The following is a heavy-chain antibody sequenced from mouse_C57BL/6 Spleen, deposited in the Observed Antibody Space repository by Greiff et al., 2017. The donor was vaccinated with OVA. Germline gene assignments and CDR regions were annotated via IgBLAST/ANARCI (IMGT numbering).Heavy chain of an antibody. CDR3: ARMDGYPSIYAMDY. J-gene: IGHJ4*01. V-gene: IGHV2-9-1*01. Sequence: VQLQQSGPGLVAPSQSLSITCTVSGFSLTSYAISWVRQPPGKGLEWLGVIWTGGGTTYNSALKSRLSISKDNSKSQVFLKMNSLQTYDTARYYCARMDGYPSIYAMDYWGQGTSVTVSS. CDR2: IWTGGGT. CDR1: GFSLTSYA. D-gene: IGHD2-2*01.